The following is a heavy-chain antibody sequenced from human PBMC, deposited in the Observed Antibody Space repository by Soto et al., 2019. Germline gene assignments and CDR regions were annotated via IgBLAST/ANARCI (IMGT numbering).Heavy chain of an antibody. CDR3: ARSTYCNGGSCYPQY. Sequence: PGGSLRLSCEGPGFTFSDYGFHWVRQAPGKGLEWAAMISYDGSDRYYRDSVQGRFTISRDDSKNTVFLQMNSLRTEDTAMYYCARSTYCNGGSCYPQYWGPGTLVTVSS. CDR2: ISYDGSDR. CDR1: GFTFSDYG. V-gene: IGHV3-30*03. D-gene: IGHD2-15*01. J-gene: IGHJ4*02.